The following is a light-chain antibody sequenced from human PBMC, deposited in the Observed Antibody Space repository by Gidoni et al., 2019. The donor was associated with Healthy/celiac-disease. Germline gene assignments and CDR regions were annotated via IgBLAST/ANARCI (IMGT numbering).Light chain of an antibody. J-gene: IGLJ3*02. CDR3: NSRDSSGNHLV. CDR1: SLRSYY. Sequence: SVALGQTVRITYQGDSLRSYYASWYQQKPGQAPVLVIYGKNNRPSGIPDRFSGSSSGNTASLTITGAQAEDEADYYCNSRDSSGNHLVFGGGTKLTVL. V-gene: IGLV3-19*01. CDR2: GKN.